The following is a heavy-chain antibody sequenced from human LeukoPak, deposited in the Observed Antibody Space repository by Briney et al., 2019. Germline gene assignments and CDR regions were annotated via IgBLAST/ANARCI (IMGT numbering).Heavy chain of an antibody. J-gene: IGHJ4*02. CDR3: ARRERTYYDFWSGYYD. CDR2: IYTSGST. D-gene: IGHD3-3*01. V-gene: IGHV4-4*07. Sequence: SETLSLTCTVSGGSISSYYWSWIRQPAGKGLEWIGRIYTSGSTNYIPSLKSRVTMSVDTSKNQFSLKLSSVTAADTAVYYCARRERTYYDFWSGYYDWGRGTLVTVSS. CDR1: GGSISSYY.